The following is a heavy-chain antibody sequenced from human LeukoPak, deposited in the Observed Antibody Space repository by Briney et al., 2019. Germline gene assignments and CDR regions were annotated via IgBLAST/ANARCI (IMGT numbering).Heavy chain of an antibody. J-gene: IGHJ5*02. CDR1: GGSISSYY. CDR2: IYYSGST. D-gene: IGHD1-26*01. V-gene: IGHV4-59*01. Sequence: SETLSLTCTVSGGSISSYYWSWIRQPPGKGLEWIGYIYYSGSTNYNPSLKCRVTISVDTSKNQFSLKLSSVTAADTAVYYCARGTRIVFKNWFDPWGQGTLVTVSS. CDR3: ARGTRIVFKNWFDP.